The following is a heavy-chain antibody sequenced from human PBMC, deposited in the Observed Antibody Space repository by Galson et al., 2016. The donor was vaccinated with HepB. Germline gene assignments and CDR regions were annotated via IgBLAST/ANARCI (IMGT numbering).Heavy chain of an antibody. CDR2: ISAFNGNT. CDR3: ARGFSNYGLSYGMDV. CDR1: GYNFTNYG. J-gene: IGHJ6*02. Sequence: SVKVSCKASGYNFTNYGISWVRQAPGQGLEWMGWISAFNGNTIYAQKLQGRVAMTTDTSTTTAFMALWSLRSDDTAVYYCARGFSNYGLSYGMDVWGQGTTVTVSS. V-gene: IGHV1-18*01. D-gene: IGHD4-11*01.